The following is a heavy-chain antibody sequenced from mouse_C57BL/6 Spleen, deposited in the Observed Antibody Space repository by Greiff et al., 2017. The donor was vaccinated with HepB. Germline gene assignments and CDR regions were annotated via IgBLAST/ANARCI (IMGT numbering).Heavy chain of an antibody. V-gene: IGHV5-17*01. CDR1: GFTFSDYG. Sequence: EVKLMESGGGLVKPGGSLKLSCAASGFTFSDYGMHWVRQAPEKGLEWVAYISSGSSTIYYADTVKGRFTISRDNAKNTLFLQMTSLRSEDTAMYYCARPGYYYGSSLYYIDYWGQGTTLTVSS. J-gene: IGHJ2*01. D-gene: IGHD1-1*01. CDR2: ISSGSSTI. CDR3: ARPGYYYGSSLYYIDY.